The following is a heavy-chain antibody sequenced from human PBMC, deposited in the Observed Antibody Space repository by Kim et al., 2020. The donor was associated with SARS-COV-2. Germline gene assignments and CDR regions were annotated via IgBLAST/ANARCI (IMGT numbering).Heavy chain of an antibody. Sequence: YPKSRVTLTGATSKNQFSLKLSSVTAADTAVYYCARGDTIFGVVINAFDIWGQGTMVTVSS. CDR3: ARGDTIFGVVINAFDI. J-gene: IGHJ3*02. V-gene: IGHV4-31*02. D-gene: IGHD3-3*01.